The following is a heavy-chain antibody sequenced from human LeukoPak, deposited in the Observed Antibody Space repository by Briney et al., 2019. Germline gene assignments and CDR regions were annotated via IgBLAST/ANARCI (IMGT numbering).Heavy chain of an antibody. J-gene: IGHJ4*02. Sequence: SETLSLTCTVSGGSISSYYCSWIRQPPGKGLEWIGYIYYSGSTNYNPSLKSRVTISVDTSKNQFSLKLSSVTAADTAVYYCATISSGPRDYWGQGTLVTVSS. CDR2: IYYSGST. V-gene: IGHV4-59*08. D-gene: IGHD6-19*01. CDR3: ATISSGPRDY. CDR1: GGSISSYY.